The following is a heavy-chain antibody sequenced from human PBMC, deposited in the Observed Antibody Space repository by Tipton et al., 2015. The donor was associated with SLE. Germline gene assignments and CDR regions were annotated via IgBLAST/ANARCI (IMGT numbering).Heavy chain of an antibody. D-gene: IGHD3-22*01. CDR2: MYYSGST. CDR3: VRGYHDSSGYYYPPGE. CDR1: GDSISSNYFY. J-gene: IGHJ4*02. V-gene: IGHV4-39*01. Sequence: TLSLTCTVSGDSISSNYFYWGWIRQPPGKGLEWIGRMYYSGSTYYNASLKSRVTISADTSKNQFSLKLSSVTAADTAVYYCVRGYHDSSGYYYPPGEWGQGALVTVSS.